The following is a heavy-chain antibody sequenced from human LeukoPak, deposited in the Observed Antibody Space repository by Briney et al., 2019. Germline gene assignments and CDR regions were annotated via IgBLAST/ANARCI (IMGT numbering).Heavy chain of an antibody. CDR2: IYYSGNT. Sequence: PSETLSLTCIVSGGSISSTTYYWGWIRQPPGKRLEWIGSIYYSGNTYYNPSLKSRVTISIDTSKNQFSLKVSSVTAADTAVYYCARGRSNYYGMDVWGQGTTVTVSS. CDR1: GGSISSTTYY. J-gene: IGHJ6*02. CDR3: ARGRSNYYGMDV. D-gene: IGHD1-26*01. V-gene: IGHV4-39*07.